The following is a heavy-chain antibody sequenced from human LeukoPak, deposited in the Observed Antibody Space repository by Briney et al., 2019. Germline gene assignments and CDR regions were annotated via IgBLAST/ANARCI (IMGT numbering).Heavy chain of an antibody. J-gene: IGHJ4*02. CDR2: ISGSGGST. CDR1: VFTFSSYP. Sequence: GGSLRLSCAASVFTFSSYPMIWVRQAPGKGLEWVLAISGSGGSTYYEESVKGRFTISRDKSKNTLYLQMNSLRAEDTAVYYCAKGCYYDSSACLDWGQGTLVTVSS. V-gene: IGHV3-23*02. CDR3: AKGCYYDSSACLD. D-gene: IGHD3-22*01.